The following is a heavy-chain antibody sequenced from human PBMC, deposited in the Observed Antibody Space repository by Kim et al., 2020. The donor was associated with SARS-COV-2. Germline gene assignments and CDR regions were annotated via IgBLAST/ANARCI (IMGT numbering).Heavy chain of an antibody. V-gene: IGHV3-11*01. CDR1: GFSFSDYY. D-gene: IGHD2-2*01. J-gene: IGHJ4*02. CDR3: ARIYCSSTSCSYFDY. Sequence: GGSLRLSCAASGFSFSDYYMSWIRQAPGKGLEWVSYISSSGSTIYYADSVKGRFTISRDNAKNSLYLQMNSLRAEDTAVYYCARIYCSSTSCSYFDYWGQGTLVTVSS. CDR2: ISSSGSTI.